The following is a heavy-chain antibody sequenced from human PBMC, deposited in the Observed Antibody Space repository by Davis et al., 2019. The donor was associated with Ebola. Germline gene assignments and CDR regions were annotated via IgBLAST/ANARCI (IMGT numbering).Heavy chain of an antibody. CDR2: INPNSGGT. D-gene: IGHD3-3*01. J-gene: IGHJ4*02. CDR3: ARVSTIFGVPRDEDY. CDR1: GYTFTGYY. Sequence: ASVKVSCKASGYTFTGYYMHWVRQAPGQGLEWMGWINPNSGGTNYAQKFQGRVTMTRDTSISTAYMELSRLRSDDTAVYYCARVSTIFGVPRDEDYWGQGTLVTVSS. V-gene: IGHV1-2*02.